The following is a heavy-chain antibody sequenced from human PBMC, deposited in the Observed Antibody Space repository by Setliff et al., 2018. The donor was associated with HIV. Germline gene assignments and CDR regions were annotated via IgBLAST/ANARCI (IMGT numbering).Heavy chain of an antibody. V-gene: IGHV4-34*10. Sequence: PSETLSLTCAVYGASFSGYYWAWIRQSPERGLEFIGEINHSGITNYNPYLKSRVTLSRDASKNQFFLKLTSVTAADTSIYYCARSPGGGRFHYFFDFWGQGTLVTVSS. CDR1: GASFSGYY. D-gene: IGHD2-15*01. CDR3: ARSPGGGRFHYFFDF. J-gene: IGHJ4*02. CDR2: INHSGIT.